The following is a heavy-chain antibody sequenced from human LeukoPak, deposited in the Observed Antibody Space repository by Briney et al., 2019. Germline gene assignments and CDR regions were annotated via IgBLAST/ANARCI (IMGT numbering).Heavy chain of an antibody. V-gene: IGHV1-18*01. CDR1: GYTFTSYG. CDR2: ISAYNGNT. Sequence: GASVKVSCKASGYTFTSYGISWVRQAPGQGLEWMGWISAYNGNTNYAQKLQGRVTMTTDTSTSTAYMELRSLRSDDTAVYYCARDIESIGDYGYYGMDVWGQGTTVTVSS. D-gene: IGHD4/OR15-4a*01. J-gene: IGHJ6*02. CDR3: ARDIESIGDYGYYGMDV.